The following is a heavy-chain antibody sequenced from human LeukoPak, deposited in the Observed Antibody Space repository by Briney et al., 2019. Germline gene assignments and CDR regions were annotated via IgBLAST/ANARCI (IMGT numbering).Heavy chain of an antibody. CDR2: ISSSSNI. V-gene: IGHV3-69-1*01. CDR1: GFTFSIYN. D-gene: IGHD5-12*01. J-gene: IGHJ6*03. CDR3: ARDQGSGYDLVPYYEYYMDV. Sequence: SGGSLRLSCAASGFTFSIYNMNWVRRAPGKGLEWVSSISSSSNIYYADSVEGRFTISRDNAKNSLYLQMNSLRAEDTAVYYCARDQGSGYDLVPYYEYYMDVWGKGTTVTVSS.